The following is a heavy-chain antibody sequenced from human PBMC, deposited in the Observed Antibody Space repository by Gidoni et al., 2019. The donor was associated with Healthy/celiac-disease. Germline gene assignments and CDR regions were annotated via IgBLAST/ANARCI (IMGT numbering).Heavy chain of an antibody. CDR3: ARLYGDLTYYYYYGMDV. D-gene: IGHD4-17*01. J-gene: IGHJ6*02. CDR1: GGSFSGYY. Sequence: QVQLQQWGAGLLKPSETLSLTCAVYGGSFSGYYWSWIRQPPGKGLEWIGEINHSGSTNYNPSLKSRVTISVDTSKNQFSLKLSSVTAADTAVYYCARLYGDLTYYYYYGMDVWGQGTTVTVSS. V-gene: IGHV4-34*01. CDR2: INHSGST.